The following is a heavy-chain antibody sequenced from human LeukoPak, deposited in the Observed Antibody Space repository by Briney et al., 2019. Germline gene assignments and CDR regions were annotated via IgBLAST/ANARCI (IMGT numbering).Heavy chain of an antibody. CDR1: GFTFGDYA. Sequence: GGSLRLSCTASGFTFGDYAMSWVRQAPGKGLEWVGFIRSKAYGGTTEYAASVKGRFTISRDDSKSIAYLQMNSLKTEDTAVYYCTRTGDSKKYYFDYWGQGTLVTVSS. V-gene: IGHV3-49*04. CDR2: IRSKAYGGTT. CDR3: TRTGDSKKYYFDY. D-gene: IGHD2-21*02. J-gene: IGHJ4*02.